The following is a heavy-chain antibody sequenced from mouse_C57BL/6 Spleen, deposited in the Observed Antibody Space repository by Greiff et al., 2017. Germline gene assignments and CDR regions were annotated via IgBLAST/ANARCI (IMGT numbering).Heavy chain of an antibody. J-gene: IGHJ2*01. V-gene: IGHV14-4*01. Sequence: VQLKQSGAELVRPGASVKLSCTASGFNIKDDYMHWVKQRPEQGLEWIGWIDPENGDTEYASKFQGKATITADTSSNTAYLQLSSLTSEDTAVYYCTTRDSWYGGQGTTLTVSS. CDR1: GFNIKDDY. CDR2: IDPENGDT. D-gene: IGHD1-2*01. CDR3: TTRDSWY.